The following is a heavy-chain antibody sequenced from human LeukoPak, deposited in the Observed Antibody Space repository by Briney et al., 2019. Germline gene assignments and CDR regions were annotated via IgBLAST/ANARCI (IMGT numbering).Heavy chain of an antibody. D-gene: IGHD2-15*01. CDR2: INAGNGNT. Sequence: GASVKVSCKASGYTFINNAMHWVRQAPGQRLEWMGWINAGNGNTKYSQEFQGRVTITRDTSASTAYMELSSLRSEDMAVYYCARDKGYRSGGSCYSYVYWGQGTLVTVSS. CDR1: GYTFINNA. CDR3: ARDKGYRSGGSCYSYVY. J-gene: IGHJ4*02. V-gene: IGHV1-3*03.